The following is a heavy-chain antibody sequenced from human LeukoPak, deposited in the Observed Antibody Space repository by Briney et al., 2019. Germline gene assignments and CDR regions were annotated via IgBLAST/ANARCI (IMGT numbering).Heavy chain of an antibody. CDR2: IYTSGST. CDR1: GGSISSYY. Sequence: SETLSLTCTVSGGSISSYYWSWIRQPAGKGLEWIGRIYTSGSTNYNPSLKSRVTMSVDTSKNQFSLKLSSVTAADTAVYYCAREGDYSGYDNYFDYWGQGTLVTVSS. CDR3: AREGDYSGYDNYFDY. V-gene: IGHV4-4*07. J-gene: IGHJ4*02. D-gene: IGHD5-12*01.